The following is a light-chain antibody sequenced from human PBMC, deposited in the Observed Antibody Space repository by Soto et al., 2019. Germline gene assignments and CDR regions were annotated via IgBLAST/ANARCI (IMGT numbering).Light chain of an antibody. Sequence: DIQMTQSPSTLSASVGDRVTITCRASQTIDSWLAWYQQRPGKPPNLLIYKASTLASGLPSRFSGSGSGTEFPLTIHILQPDDFARYQSHQYHIYSGTFGEGTKVELK. CDR3: HQYHIYSGT. J-gene: IGKJ1*01. CDR1: QTIDSW. CDR2: KAS. V-gene: IGKV1-5*03.